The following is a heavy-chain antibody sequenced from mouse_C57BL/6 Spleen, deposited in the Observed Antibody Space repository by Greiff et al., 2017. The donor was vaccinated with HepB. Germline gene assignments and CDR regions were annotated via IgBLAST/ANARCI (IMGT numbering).Heavy chain of an antibody. CDR1: GFNIKDYY. CDR2: IDPEDGET. J-gene: IGHJ2*01. CDR3: ARDGSSLY. Sequence: EVQLQQSGAELVKPGASVKLSCTASGFNIKDYYMHWVKQRTEQGLEWIGRIDPEDGETKYATKFQGKATITADTSSNTAYLQLSSLTSEDTAVYYCARDGSSLYWGQGTTLTVSS. D-gene: IGHD1-1*01. V-gene: IGHV14-2*01.